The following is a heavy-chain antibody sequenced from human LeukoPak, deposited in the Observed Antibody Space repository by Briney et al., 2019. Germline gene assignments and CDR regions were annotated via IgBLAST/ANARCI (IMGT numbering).Heavy chain of an antibody. CDR3: AKSDYYGASDY. V-gene: IGHV4-39*07. D-gene: IGHD3-10*01. CDR2: IFYSGGT. J-gene: IGHJ4*02. Sequence: SETLSLTCTVSGGSINTPNYYWGWIRQTPGKGLEWIGNIFYSGGTYYSPSLTSRVTISLDTSRNQFSLKLSSVTAADTAIYYCAKSDYYGASDYWGQGTLVTVSS. CDR1: GGSINTPNYY.